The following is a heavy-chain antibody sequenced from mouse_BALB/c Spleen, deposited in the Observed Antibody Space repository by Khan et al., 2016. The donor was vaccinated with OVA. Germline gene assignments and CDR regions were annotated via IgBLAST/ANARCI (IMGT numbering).Heavy chain of an antibody. CDR1: GYTFINYR. J-gene: IGHJ2*01. CDR2: INPSNGYT. V-gene: IGHV1-4*01. CDR3: AREGLRGDLAY. D-gene: IGHD1-1*01. Sequence: QVQLKESGAELAKPGASVKMSCKASGYTFINYRILWVKQRPGQGLEWIGYINPSNGYTEYNQNFKDKATLTADKSSSTAYMQLRSLTSEDSAVYYWAREGLRGDLAYWGQGTTLTVSS.